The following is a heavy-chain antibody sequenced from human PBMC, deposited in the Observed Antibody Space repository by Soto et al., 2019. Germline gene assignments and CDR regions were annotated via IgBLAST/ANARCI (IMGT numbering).Heavy chain of an antibody. CDR2: IKQDGSEK. D-gene: IGHD6-13*01. CDR1: GFTFSSYW. Sequence: GGSLRLSCAASGFTFSSYWMSWVRQAPGKGLEWVANIKQDGSEKYYVDSVKGRFTISRDNAKNSLYLQMNSLRAEDTAVYYCARDLYSGSWYVGYYFDYWGQGTLVTVSS. V-gene: IGHV3-7*01. CDR3: ARDLYSGSWYVGYYFDY. J-gene: IGHJ4*02.